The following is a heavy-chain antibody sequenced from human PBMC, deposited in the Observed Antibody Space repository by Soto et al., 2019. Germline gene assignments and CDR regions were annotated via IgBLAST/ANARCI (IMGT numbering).Heavy chain of an antibody. CDR2: INPNSFGT. CDR1: GYTFTGYY. D-gene: IGHD3-22*01. J-gene: IGHJ4*02. V-gene: IGHV1-2*02. Sequence: ASVKVSCKASGYTFTGYYMHWLRQAPGQGREGMGWINPNSFGTNYAQKFQGRVTMSRDTSIRTAYMELSRLRSDDTAVYYCARDRVRYYDSSGLPWYFDYWGQGTLVTVSS. CDR3: ARDRVRYYDSSGLPWYFDY.